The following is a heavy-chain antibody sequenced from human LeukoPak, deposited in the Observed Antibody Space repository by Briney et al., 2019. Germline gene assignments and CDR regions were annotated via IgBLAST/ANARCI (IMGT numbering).Heavy chain of an antibody. CDR2: ISWDGGST. V-gene: IGHV3-43D*03. J-gene: IGHJ4*02. D-gene: IGHD3-10*01. Sequence: GGSLRLSCAASGFTFDDYAMHWVRHAPGKGLEWVSLISWDGGSTYYADSVKGRFTISRDNSKNSLYLQINSLRAEDTALYYCAKDMAAYYYASGNIDYWGQGTLVTVSS. CDR3: AKDMAAYYYASGNIDY. CDR1: GFTFDDYA.